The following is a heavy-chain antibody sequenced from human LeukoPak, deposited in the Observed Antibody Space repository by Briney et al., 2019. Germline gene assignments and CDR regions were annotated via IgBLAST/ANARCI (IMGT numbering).Heavy chain of an antibody. CDR1: GGSISSGGYY. V-gene: IGHV4-31*03. J-gene: IGHJ4*02. D-gene: IGHD3-10*01. CDR2: IYYSGST. CDR3: ARDDRYYGSGSYFGY. Sequence: PSQTLSLTCTVSGGSISSGGYYWSWIRQHPGKGLEWIVYIYYSGSTYYNPSLKSRVTISVNTSKNQFSLKLSSVTAADTAVCYCARDDRYYGSGSYFGYWGQGTLVTVSS.